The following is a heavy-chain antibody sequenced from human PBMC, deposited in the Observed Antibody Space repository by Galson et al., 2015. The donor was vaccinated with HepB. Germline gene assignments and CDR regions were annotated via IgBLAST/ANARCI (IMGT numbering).Heavy chain of an antibody. J-gene: IGHJ6*02. D-gene: IGHD3-22*01. CDR3: ARDSFYDDSSASYPRGYSYHMDV. Sequence: SVKVSCKASGGIFSTYAISWVRQAPGQGLEWMGRIIPILAITNSAQNFQGRVTITADMSTSTAYMELSGLRSEDTAVYFCARDSFYDDSSASYPRGYSYHMDVWGQGTAVTVSS. CDR2: IIPILAIT. V-gene: IGHV1-69*04. CDR1: GGIFSTYA.